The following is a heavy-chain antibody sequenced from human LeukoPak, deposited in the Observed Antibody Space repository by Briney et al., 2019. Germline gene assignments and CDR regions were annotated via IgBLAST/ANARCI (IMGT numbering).Heavy chain of an antibody. J-gene: IGHJ6*03. Sequence: GASVKVSCKASGGTFSSYAISWVRQAPGQGLEWMGGIIPIFGTANYAQKFQGRVTITADESTSTAYMELSSLRSEDTAVYYCARDGAQGYSYGSYYYYMDAWGKGTTVTVSS. D-gene: IGHD5-18*01. CDR1: GGTFSSYA. V-gene: IGHV1-69*13. CDR2: IIPIFGTA. CDR3: ARDGAQGYSYGSYYYYMDA.